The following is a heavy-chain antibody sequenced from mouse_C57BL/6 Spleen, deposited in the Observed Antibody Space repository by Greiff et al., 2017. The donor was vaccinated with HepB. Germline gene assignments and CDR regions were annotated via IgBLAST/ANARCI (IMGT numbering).Heavy chain of an antibody. CDR1: GYTFTSYW. CDR2: IDPSDSYT. V-gene: IGHV1-69*01. J-gene: IGHJ2*01. Sequence: QVQLQQPGAELVMPGASVKLSCKASGYTFTSYWMHWVKQRPGQGLEWIGEIDPSDSYTNYNQKFKGKSTLTVDKSSSTAYMQLSSLTSEDSAVYYCARGGNYYGSSYYFDYWGQGTNLTGSS. CDR3: ARGGNYYGSSYYFDY. D-gene: IGHD1-1*01.